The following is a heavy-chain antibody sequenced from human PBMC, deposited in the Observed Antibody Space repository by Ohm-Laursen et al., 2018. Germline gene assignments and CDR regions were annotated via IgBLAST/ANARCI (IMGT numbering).Heavy chain of an antibody. Sequence: SVKVSCKASGGTFSSYAISWVRQAPGQGLEWMGGIIPIFGRANYAQKFQGRVTITADESTSTAYMELSSLKSEDTAVYYCAESQYSSGWYLVYWGQGTLVTVSS. J-gene: IGHJ4*02. V-gene: IGHV1-69*13. D-gene: IGHD6-19*01. CDR1: GGTFSSYA. CDR2: IIPIFGRA. CDR3: AESQYSSGWYLVY.